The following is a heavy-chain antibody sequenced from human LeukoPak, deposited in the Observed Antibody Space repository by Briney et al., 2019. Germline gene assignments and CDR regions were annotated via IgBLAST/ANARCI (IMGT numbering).Heavy chain of an antibody. J-gene: IGHJ4*02. CDR1: GFTFSNYA. CDR2: ISGSGTGT. D-gene: IGHD3/OR15-3a*01. V-gene: IGHV3-23*01. Sequence: GGSLRLSCAASGFTFSNYALSWVRQAPGKGLEWVSAISGSGTGTYYADSVKGRFTISRDNSKNTLNLQMNSLRVEDTAVYYCARTWTGDYWGQGTLVTVSS. CDR3: ARTWTGDY.